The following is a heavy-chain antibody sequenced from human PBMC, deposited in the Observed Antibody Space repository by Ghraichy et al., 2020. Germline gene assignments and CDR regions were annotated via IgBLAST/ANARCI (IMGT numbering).Heavy chain of an antibody. CDR2: ICTLVDT. J-gene: IGHJ4*02. CDR3: ARGLQGYCNYTNCPFDQ. V-gene: IGHV3-13*01. CDR1: GFTFGDYD. D-gene: IGHD2-2*01. Sequence: GGSLRLSCVVSGFTFGDYDMHWVRQPTGRGLEWVSSICTLVDTYYPGSVEDRFTISRENATGSLYVQMNSLRAGDTAVYYCARGLQGYCNYTNCPFDQWGQGILVTVSS.